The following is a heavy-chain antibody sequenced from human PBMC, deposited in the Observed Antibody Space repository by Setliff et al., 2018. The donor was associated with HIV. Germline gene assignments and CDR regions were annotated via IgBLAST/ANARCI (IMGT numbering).Heavy chain of an antibody. CDR3: ARDLPYNYGHAGLDY. V-gene: IGHV4-39*06. J-gene: IGHJ4*01. Sequence: SETLSLTCTVSGGSISSSSYYWGWIRQPPGKGLEWIGSIYYSGSTYYNPSLKSRVTISVDTSKSQFPLNLSSVTAADTAMYYCARDLPYNYGHAGLDYWGLGTLVTVSS. D-gene: IGHD5-18*01. CDR2: IYYSGST. CDR1: GGSISSSSYY.